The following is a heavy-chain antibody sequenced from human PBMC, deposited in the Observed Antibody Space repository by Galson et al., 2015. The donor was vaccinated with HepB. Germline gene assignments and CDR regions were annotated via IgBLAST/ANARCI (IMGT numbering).Heavy chain of an antibody. J-gene: IGHJ3*02. CDR3: TTEEGATPRAFDI. D-gene: IGHD2-15*01. Sequence: SLRLSCAASGFTFSNAWMSWVRQAPGKGLEWVGRIKSKTDGGTTDYAAPVKGRFTISRDDSKNTLYLQMNSLKTEDTAVYYCTTEEGATPRAFDIWGQGTMVTVSS. V-gene: IGHV3-15*01. CDR2: IKSKTDGGTT. CDR1: GFTFSNAW.